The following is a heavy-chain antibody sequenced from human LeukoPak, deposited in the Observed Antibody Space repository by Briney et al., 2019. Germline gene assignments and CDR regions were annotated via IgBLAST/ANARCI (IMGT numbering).Heavy chain of an antibody. CDR1: GSSFSTHW. Sequence: GGSLRLSCAASGSSFSTHWMSWVRLAPGKGPEWVANIKYDGSEKYYEDSVRGRFTISRDNAKNSLYLHMNSLRAEDTAVYYCASGFLGDFWSGHFWGQGTLVTVSS. CDR3: ASGFLGDFWSGHF. V-gene: IGHV3-7*01. D-gene: IGHD3-3*01. J-gene: IGHJ4*02. CDR2: IKYDGSEK.